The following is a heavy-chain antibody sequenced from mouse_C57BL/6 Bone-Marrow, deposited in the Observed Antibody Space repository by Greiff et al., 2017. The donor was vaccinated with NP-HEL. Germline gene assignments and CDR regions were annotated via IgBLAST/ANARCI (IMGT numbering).Heavy chain of an antibody. CDR2: IYPGDGDT. Sequence: QVQLQQSGPELVKPGASVKISCKASGYAFSSSWMNWVKQRPGKGLEWIGRIYPGDGDTNYNGKFKGKATLTADKSSSTAYMQLSSLTSEDSAVYVCARWAWFAYWGQGTLVTVSA. CDR1: GYAFSSSW. V-gene: IGHV1-82*01. CDR3: ARWAWFAY. J-gene: IGHJ3*01.